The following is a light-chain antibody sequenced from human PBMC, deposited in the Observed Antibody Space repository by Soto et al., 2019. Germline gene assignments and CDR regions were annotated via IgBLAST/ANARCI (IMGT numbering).Light chain of an antibody. CDR3: QQYGSSPLT. J-gene: IGKJ1*01. V-gene: IGKV3-20*01. CDR2: GAS. Sequence: EIVLTQSPGTLSLSPGERATLSCRASQSVSSSYLAWYQQKPGQAPRLLIYGASSRATGIPDSFSGSGSGQEFTLTISRLEPEDFAVYYCQQYGSSPLTFCQGTKVEIK. CDR1: QSVSSSY.